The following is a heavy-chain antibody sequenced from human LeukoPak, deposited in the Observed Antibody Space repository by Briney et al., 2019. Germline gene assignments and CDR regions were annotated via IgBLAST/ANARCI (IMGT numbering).Heavy chain of an antibody. CDR3: ARSMVRGVYFPLGY. Sequence: PGGSLRLSCAASGFTVSSNYMSWVRQAPGKGLEWVSVIYSGGSTYYADSVKGRFTISRDNSKNTLYLQMNSLRAEDTAVYYCARSMVRGVYFPLGYWGQGTLVTVSS. V-gene: IGHV3-66*01. CDR1: GFTVSSNY. J-gene: IGHJ4*02. CDR2: IYSGGST. D-gene: IGHD3-10*01.